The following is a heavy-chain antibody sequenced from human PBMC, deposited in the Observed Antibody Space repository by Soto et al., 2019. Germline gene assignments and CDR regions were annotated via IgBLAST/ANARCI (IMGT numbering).Heavy chain of an antibody. CDR3: ARMASFGTLNWFDP. CDR1: GYTFINYD. D-gene: IGHD3-16*01. V-gene: IGHV1-8*02. J-gene: IGHJ5*02. Sequence: QVQLVQSGAEVKQPGASVRVSCKASGYTFINYDISWVRQATGQGLEWMGWMNPVSGKTGYANKFQGRVTMTRDASTSTAHLELSSLPSEDTAVYYCARMASFGTLNWFDPWGQGTLVTVSS. CDR2: MNPVSGKT.